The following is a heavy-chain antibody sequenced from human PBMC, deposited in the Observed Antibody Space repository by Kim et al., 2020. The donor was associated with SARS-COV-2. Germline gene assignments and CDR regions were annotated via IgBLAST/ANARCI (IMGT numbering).Heavy chain of an antibody. V-gene: IGHV1-18*01. Sequence: ASVKVSCKASGYTFTSYGISWVRQAPGQGLEWMGWISAYNGNTNYAQKLQGRVTMTTDTSTSTAYMELRSLRSDDTAVYYCARDTIMRGSGSYYTNHALDYWGQGTLVTVSS. CDR1: GYTFTSYG. CDR3: ARDTIMRGSGSYYTNHALDY. D-gene: IGHD3-10*01. J-gene: IGHJ4*02. CDR2: ISAYNGNT.